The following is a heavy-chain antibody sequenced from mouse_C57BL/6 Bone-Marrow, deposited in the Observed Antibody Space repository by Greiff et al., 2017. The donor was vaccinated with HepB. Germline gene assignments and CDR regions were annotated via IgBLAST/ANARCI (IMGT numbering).Heavy chain of an antibody. D-gene: IGHD1-2*01. Sequence: EVQLQQSGPGLVKPSQTVFLTCTVTGISITTGNYRWSWIRQFPGNKLEWIGYIYYSGTITYNPSLTSRTTITRDTPKNQFFLEMNSLTAEDTATYYCARIYYGYPIFDYWGQGTTLTVSS. J-gene: IGHJ2*01. CDR1: GISITTGNYR. CDR3: ARIYYGYPIFDY. CDR2: IYYSGTI. V-gene: IGHV3-5*01.